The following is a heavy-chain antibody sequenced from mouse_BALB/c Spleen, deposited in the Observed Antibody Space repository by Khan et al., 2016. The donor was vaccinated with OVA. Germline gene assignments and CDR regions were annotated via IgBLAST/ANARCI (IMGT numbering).Heavy chain of an antibody. J-gene: IGHJ2*01. CDR3: ARVHGGDFDY. Sequence: EVKLLESGPGLVKPSQSLSLTCTVTGYSITSDYAWNWIRQFPGNKLEWLGYISYSGNTKYSPSLKSRISVTRDTSKNQFFLQLNSVTTEDTATYYCARVHGGDFDYWGQGTTLTVSS. CDR2: ISYSGNT. CDR1: GYSITSDYA. V-gene: IGHV3-2*02.